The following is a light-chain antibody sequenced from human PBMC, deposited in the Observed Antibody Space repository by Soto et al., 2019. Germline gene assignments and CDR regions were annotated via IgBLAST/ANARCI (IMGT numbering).Light chain of an antibody. V-gene: IGKV1-39*01. J-gene: IGKJ2*01. CDR1: QGIITY. CDR2: AAS. CDR3: QQSYSALPT. Sequence: DIQMTQSPSSLSASVRDRVTITCRASQGIITYLNWYQHKPGKAPNLLIYAASSLQSGVPSRFSGSGSGTHFTLTISSLQPEDFATYYCQQSYSALPTFGQGTKLEI.